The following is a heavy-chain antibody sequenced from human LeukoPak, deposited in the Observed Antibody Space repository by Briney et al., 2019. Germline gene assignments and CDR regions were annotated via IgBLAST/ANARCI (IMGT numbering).Heavy chain of an antibody. J-gene: IGHJ6*02. CDR1: GYTFTDYY. D-gene: IGHD2-2*01. V-gene: IGHV1-2*02. CDR3: ARASYCSSTSCYWRDYYYGMDV. Sequence: ASVKVSCKASGYTFTDYYMHWVRQAPGQGLEWMGWLNPNSGGTNYAQRFQGRVTMTRDTSISTAYMELSRLRSDDTAVYYCARASYCSSTSCYWRDYYYGMDVWGQGTTVTVSS. CDR2: LNPNSGGT.